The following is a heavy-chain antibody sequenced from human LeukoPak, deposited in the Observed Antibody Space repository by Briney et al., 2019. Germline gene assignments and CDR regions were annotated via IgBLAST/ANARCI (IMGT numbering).Heavy chain of an antibody. V-gene: IGHV4-31*03. D-gene: IGHD4-11*01. CDR2: IYYSGST. Sequence: TSETLSLTCTVSGGSISSGGYYWSWIRQHPGKGLEWIGYIYYSGSTYYNPPLKSRVTISVDTSKNQFSLKLSSVTAADTAVYYCARDTPSDSRYYYYMDVWGKGTTVTVSS. CDR1: GGSISSGGYY. J-gene: IGHJ6*03. CDR3: ARDTPSDSRYYYYMDV.